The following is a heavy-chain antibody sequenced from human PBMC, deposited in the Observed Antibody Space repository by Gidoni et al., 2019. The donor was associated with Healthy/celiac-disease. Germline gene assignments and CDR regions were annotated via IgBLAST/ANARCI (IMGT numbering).Heavy chain of an antibody. V-gene: IGHV4-38-2*02. D-gene: IGHD3-9*01. CDR2: IYHSGST. J-gene: IGHJ6*02. CDR1: GYSISSGYY. CDR3: ASLLTYYDILTGYPSPYGMDV. Sequence: QVQLQESGPGLVKPSETLSLTCTVSGYSISSGYYWVWIRQPPGKGLEWIGSIYHSGSTYYNPSLKSRVTISVDTSKNQFSLKLSSVTAADTAVYYCASLLTYYDILTGYPSPYGMDVWGQGTTVTVSS.